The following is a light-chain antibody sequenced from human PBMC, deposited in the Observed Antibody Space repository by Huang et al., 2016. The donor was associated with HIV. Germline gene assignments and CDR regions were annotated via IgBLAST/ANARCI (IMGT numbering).Light chain of an antibody. CDR1: QNINTW. Sequence: DIQMTQSPPALSASVGDTVIITCRASQNINTWLAWYQQKPGRAPNLLSYKSSSLESGVPPRFSGSGSETEFTLTIRSLQPDDFATYYCQQYHDYPWTFGQGTKVEIK. V-gene: IGKV1-5*03. J-gene: IGKJ1*01. CDR2: KSS. CDR3: QQYHDYPWT.